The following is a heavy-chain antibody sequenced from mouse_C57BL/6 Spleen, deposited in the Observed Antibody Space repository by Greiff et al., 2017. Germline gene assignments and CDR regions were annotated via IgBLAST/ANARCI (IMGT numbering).Heavy chain of an antibody. V-gene: IGHV1-47*01. J-gene: IGHJ1*03. D-gene: IGHD2-5*01. CDR3: ARGYYSNHWYFDF. CDR2: FHPYNDDT. CDR1: GYTFTTYP. Sequence: VQLQQSGAELVKPGASVKMSCKASGYTFTTYPIEWMKQNHGKSLEWIGNFHPYNDDTKYNEKFKGKATLTVEKSASTVYLELSRLTSDDSSVYYCARGYYSNHWYFDFWGTGTTVTVSS.